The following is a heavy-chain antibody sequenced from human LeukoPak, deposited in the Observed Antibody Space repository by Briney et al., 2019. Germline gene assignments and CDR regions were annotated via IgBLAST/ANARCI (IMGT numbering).Heavy chain of an antibody. CDR2: INPNSGGT. CDR3: ARDPAYCGGDCYSRFDP. CDR1: GYTFTGYY. J-gene: IGHJ5*02. Sequence: ASVKVSCKASGYTFTGYYMHWVRQAPGQGLEWMAWINPNSGGTNYAQKFQGRVTMTRDTSISTAYMELSRLRSDDTAVYYCARDPAYCGGDCYSRFDPWGQGTLVTVSS. D-gene: IGHD2-21*02. V-gene: IGHV1-2*02.